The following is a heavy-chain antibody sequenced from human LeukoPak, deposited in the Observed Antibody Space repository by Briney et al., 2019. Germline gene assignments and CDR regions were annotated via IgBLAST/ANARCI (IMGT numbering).Heavy chain of an antibody. D-gene: IGHD5-12*01. J-gene: IGHJ4*02. Sequence: VGSLRLSCADSGSASTFSSYAMSWVRQAPGKGLEWVSAISVSGGTYYADSVKGRFTISRDKSRNTLYLQMNSLRAEDTAVYYCAARGSGYDYYWGQGTLVTVSS. V-gene: IGHV3-23*01. CDR2: ISVSGGT. CDR3: AARGSGYDYY. CDR1: GSASTFSSYA.